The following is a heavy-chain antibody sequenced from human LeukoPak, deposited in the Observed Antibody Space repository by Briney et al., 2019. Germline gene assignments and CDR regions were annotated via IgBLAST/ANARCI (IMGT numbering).Heavy chain of an antibody. CDR2: ISSSSSYI. J-gene: IGHJ4*02. Sequence: GSLRLSCAASGFTFSSYSMNWVRQAPGKGLEWVSSISSSSSYIYYADSVKGRFTISRDNAKNSLYLQMNSLRAEDTAVYYCARDRWEPLTVFDYWGQGTLVTVSS. D-gene: IGHD1-26*01. CDR1: GFTFSSYS. V-gene: IGHV3-21*01. CDR3: ARDRWEPLTVFDY.